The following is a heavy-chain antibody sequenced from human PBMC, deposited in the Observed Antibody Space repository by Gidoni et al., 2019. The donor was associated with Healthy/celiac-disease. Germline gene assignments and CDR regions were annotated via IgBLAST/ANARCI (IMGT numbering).Heavy chain of an antibody. CDR1: GYTLTGYY. J-gene: IGHJ4*02. V-gene: IGHV1-2*04. CDR3: ARDRFRGYSSSSRVDFFFDY. CDR2: INPNSGGT. Sequence: QVQLVQSGAEVKKPGASVKVSCKTSGYTLTGYYMHWVRQAPGQGLEWMGWINPNSGGTNYAQKFQGWVTMTRDTSISTAYMELSRLRSDDTAVYYCARDRFRGYSSSSRVDFFFDYWGQGTLVTVSS. D-gene: IGHD6-6*01.